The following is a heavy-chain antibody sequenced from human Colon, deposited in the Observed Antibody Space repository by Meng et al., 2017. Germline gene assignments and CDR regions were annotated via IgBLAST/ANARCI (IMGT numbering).Heavy chain of an antibody. CDR1: GASVRSPDHQ. J-gene: IGHJ4*02. CDR3: ARDYWGSLDF. D-gene: IGHD3-16*01. Sequence: QLQESGSGLVRPSAPLYLICAVSGASVRSPDHQWGWVRQPPGKGLEWIGYARIDYANTNYNPSLKSRVNVSLDTSKNQFSLNVRSVTAADTAVYYCARDYWGSLDFWGQGILVTVSS. V-gene: IGHV4-61*08. CDR2: ARIDYANT.